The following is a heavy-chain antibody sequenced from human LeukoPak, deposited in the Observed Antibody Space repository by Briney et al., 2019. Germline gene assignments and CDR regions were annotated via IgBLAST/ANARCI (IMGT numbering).Heavy chain of an antibody. Sequence: SETLSLTCAVYGGSFSGYYWSWIRQPPGKGLEWIGSIHYSGSTYYNPSLKSRVTISVDTSKNQFSLKLSSVTAADTAVYYCARLLWFGDRYMDVWGKGTTVTVSS. D-gene: IGHD3-10*01. V-gene: IGHV4-34*01. CDR2: IHYSGST. CDR1: GGSFSGYY. CDR3: ARLLWFGDRYMDV. J-gene: IGHJ6*03.